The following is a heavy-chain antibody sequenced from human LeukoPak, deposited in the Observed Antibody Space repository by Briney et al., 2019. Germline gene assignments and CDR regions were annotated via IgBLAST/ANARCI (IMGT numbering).Heavy chain of an antibody. CDR1: GYSISSGYY. J-gene: IGHJ4*02. D-gene: IGHD5-18*01. CDR2: IYHSGST. Sequence: SETLSLTWAVSGYSISSGYYWGWIRQPRGKGLEWIGSIYHSGSTYYNPSLKSRVTISVDTSKNQFSLKLSSVTAADTAVYYCARGYSYGYDYWGQGTLVTVSS. V-gene: IGHV4-38-2*01. CDR3: ARGYSYGYDY.